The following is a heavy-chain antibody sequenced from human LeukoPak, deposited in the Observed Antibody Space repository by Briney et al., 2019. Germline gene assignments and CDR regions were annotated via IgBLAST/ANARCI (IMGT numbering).Heavy chain of an antibody. V-gene: IGHV4-4*07. J-gene: IGHJ4*02. CDR1: GGSIITYY. CDR2: IYSSGRT. Sequence: SETLSLTCTVSGGSIITYYWSWIRQPAGKGLEWIGRIYSSGRTNYHPSLESRVTMSVDTSKNQFSLKLSSVTAADTAVYYCARSEVGATHAWYFDYWGQGTLVTVSS. D-gene: IGHD1-26*01. CDR3: ARSEVGATHAWYFDY.